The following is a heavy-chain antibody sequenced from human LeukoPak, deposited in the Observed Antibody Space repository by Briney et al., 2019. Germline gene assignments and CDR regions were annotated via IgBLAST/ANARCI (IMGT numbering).Heavy chain of an antibody. CDR3: ARDCYDYVWGSYRNYYFDY. CDR2: ISSSGSTI. CDR1: GFTFCDYY. D-gene: IGHD3-16*02. V-gene: IGHV3-11*01. Sequence: GGSLRLSCAASGFTFCDYYMSWIRQAPGKGLEWVSYISSSGSTIYYADSVKGRFTISRDNAKNSLYLQMNSLRAEDTAVYYCARDCYDYVWGSYRNYYFDYWGQGTLVTVSS. J-gene: IGHJ4*02.